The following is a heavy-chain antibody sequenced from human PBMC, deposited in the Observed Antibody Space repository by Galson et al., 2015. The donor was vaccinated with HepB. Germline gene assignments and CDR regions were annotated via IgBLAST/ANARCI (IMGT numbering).Heavy chain of an antibody. CDR2: INPSGGST. Sequence: SVKVSCKASGYTFTSYYMHWVRQAPGQGLEWMGVINPSGGSTNYAQNFQGRVTMTRDTSTTIVYMELTSLKSDDTAVYYCARSLPGGWYYFDYWGRGILVTVSS. CDR3: ARSLPGGWYYFDY. CDR1: GYTFTSYY. V-gene: IGHV1-46*01. D-gene: IGHD3-16*01. J-gene: IGHJ4*02.